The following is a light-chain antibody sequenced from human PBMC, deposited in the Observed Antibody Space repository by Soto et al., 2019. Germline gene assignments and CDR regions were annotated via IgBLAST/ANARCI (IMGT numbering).Light chain of an antibody. CDR3: LQVSSFPRT. J-gene: IGKJ1*01. CDR2: AAS. CDR1: RGIGDR. V-gene: IGKV1-12*01. Sequence: DIQMTQSPSSLSAVVGARVPIPCRASRGIGDRLAWFQQKPGKAPQFLIQAASNLQSGVPSRFSGSGSGTEFILSINSLQPEDIATYYCLQVSSFPRTFGQGTKVEIK.